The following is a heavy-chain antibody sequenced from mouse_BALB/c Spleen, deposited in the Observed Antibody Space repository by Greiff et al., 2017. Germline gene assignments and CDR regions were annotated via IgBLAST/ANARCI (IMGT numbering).Heavy chain of an antibody. V-gene: IGHV1S137*01. J-gene: IGHJ2*01. CDR3: ARGITTGVGDY. CDR1: GYTFTDYA. CDR2: ISTYYGDA. Sequence: QVQLKESGAELVRPGVSVKISCKGSGYTFTDYAMHWVKQSHAKSLEWIGVISTYYGDASYNQKFKGKATMTVDKSSSTAYMELARLTSEDSAIYYCARGITTGVGDYWGQGTTLTVSS. D-gene: IGHD1-1*01.